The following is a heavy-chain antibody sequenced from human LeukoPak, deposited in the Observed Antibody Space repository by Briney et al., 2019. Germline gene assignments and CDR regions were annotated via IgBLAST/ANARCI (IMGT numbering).Heavy chain of an antibody. CDR1: RGSISSYY. CDR2: IYYSAST. Sequence: SETLSRTCTVSRGSISSYYWSWIQQPPGKGLQWIGYIYYSASTNYNPSLKSRVTISVDTSKNQFSLKLSSVTAADTAVYYCARQLLWFGELSPRAFDIWGQGTMVTVSS. V-gene: IGHV4-59*08. CDR3: ARQLLWFGELSPRAFDI. J-gene: IGHJ3*02. D-gene: IGHD3-10*01.